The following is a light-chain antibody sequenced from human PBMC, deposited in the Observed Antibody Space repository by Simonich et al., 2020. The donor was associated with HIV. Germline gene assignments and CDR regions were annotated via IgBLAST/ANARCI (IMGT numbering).Light chain of an antibody. CDR3: QTWGTGILV. J-gene: IGLJ3*02. CDR1: SGHSSYA. V-gene: IGLV4-69*01. CDR2: VNSDGSH. Sequence: QLVLTQSPSASASLGASVKLTCTLSSGHSSYAIAWHQQQPEKGPRDLMKVNSDGSHSKGDGIPDRFSGSSSGAERYLTISSLQSEDETDYYCQTWGTGILVFGGGTKLTVL.